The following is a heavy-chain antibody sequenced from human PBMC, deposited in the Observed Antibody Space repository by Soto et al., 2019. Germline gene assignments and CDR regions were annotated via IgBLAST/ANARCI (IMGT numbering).Heavy chain of an antibody. V-gene: IGHV3-7*03. J-gene: IGHJ6*02. Sequence: HPGGSLRLSCAASGFTFSSYWMSWVRQAPGKGLEWVANIKQDGSEKYYVDSVKGRFTISRDNAKNSLYLQMNSLRAEDTAVYYCARDSGYDSNYYYGMDVWGQGTTVTVSS. D-gene: IGHD5-12*01. CDR2: IKQDGSEK. CDR3: ARDSGYDSNYYYGMDV. CDR1: GFTFSSYW.